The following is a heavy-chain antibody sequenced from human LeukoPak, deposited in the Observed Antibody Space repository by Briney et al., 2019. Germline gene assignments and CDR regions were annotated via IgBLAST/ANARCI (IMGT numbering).Heavy chain of an antibody. Sequence: GGSLRLSCAASGFTFSSYSMNWVRQAPGKGLEWVSFISSSSSYIYYADSVKGRFTISRDNAKNSLYLQMNSLRAEDTAVYYCARDGDIAVAGTSWFDPWGQGTLVTVSS. V-gene: IGHV3-21*01. J-gene: IGHJ5*02. CDR2: ISSSSSYI. D-gene: IGHD6-19*01. CDR1: GFTFSSYS. CDR3: ARDGDIAVAGTSWFDP.